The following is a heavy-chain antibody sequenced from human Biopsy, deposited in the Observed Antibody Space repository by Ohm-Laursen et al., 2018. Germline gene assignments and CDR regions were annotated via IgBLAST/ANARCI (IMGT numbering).Heavy chain of an antibody. D-gene: IGHD1/OR15-1a*01. V-gene: IGHV3-23*01. CDR2: ISGSGGRT. CDR1: GFTFTSYA. CDR3: AKEVLSAVGTSGFDP. J-gene: IGHJ5*02. Sequence: SLRLSCAASGFTFTSYAMSWVRQAPGKGLEWVSGISGSGGRTYYAESMKGRFTISRDNSKKTVYLQMKSLRAEDTAVYYCAKEVLSAVGTSGFDPWGQGTLVTVSS.